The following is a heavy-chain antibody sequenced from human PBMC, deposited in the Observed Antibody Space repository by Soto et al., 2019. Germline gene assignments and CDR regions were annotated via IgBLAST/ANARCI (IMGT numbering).Heavy chain of an antibody. D-gene: IGHD6-25*01. CDR1: GGSISSYY. Sequence: SETLSLTCTVSGGSISSYYWSWIRQPPGKGLEWIGYIYYSGSTNYNPSLKSRVTISVDTSKNQFSLKLSSVTAADTAVYYCARGYSSAAGWCDPWGQGTLVTVSS. CDR3: ARGYSSAAGWCDP. J-gene: IGHJ5*02. V-gene: IGHV4-59*01. CDR2: IYYSGST.